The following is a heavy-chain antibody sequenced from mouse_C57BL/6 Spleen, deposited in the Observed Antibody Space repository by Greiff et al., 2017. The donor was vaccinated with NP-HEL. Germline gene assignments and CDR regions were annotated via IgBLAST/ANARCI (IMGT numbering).Heavy chain of an antibody. CDR2: ISDGGSYT. Sequence: EVKVVESGGGLVKPGGSLKLSCAASGFTFSSYAMSWVRQTPEKRLEWVATISDGGSYTYYPDNVKGRFTFSRANAKNNLYLQMSHLKSEDTAMYYCARDGNYFDDWGQGTTLTVSS. CDR3: ARDGNYFDD. J-gene: IGHJ2*01. D-gene: IGHD4-1*01. V-gene: IGHV5-4*01. CDR1: GFTFSSYA.